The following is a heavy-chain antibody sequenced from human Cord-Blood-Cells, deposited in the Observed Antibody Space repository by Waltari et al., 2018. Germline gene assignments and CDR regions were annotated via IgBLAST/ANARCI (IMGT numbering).Heavy chain of an antibody. J-gene: IGHJ4*02. CDR1: GGSICRYY. CDR2: IYYSGST. Sequence: QVQLQESGPGLVKPSETLSLTCPVSGGSICRYYWSWIRQPPGKGLEWIGYIYYSGSTNYNPSLKSRVTISVDTSKNQFSLKLSSVTAADTAVYYCARGVLGLDYWGQGTLVTVSS. V-gene: IGHV4-59*01. D-gene: IGHD2-8*02. CDR3: ARGVLGLDY.